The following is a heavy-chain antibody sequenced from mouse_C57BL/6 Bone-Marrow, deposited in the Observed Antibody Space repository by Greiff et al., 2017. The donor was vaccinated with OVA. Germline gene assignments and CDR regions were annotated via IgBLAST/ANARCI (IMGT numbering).Heavy chain of an antibody. CDR2: IRNKANGYTT. CDR1: GFTFTDYY. D-gene: IGHD1-1*01. J-gene: IGHJ2*01. CDR3: ARVPPTVVAYYFDY. Sequence: EVQVVESGGGLVQPGGSLSLSCAASGFTFTDYYMSWVRQPPGKALEWLGFIRNKANGYTTEYSASVKGRFTISRDNSQSILYLQMNALRAEDSATYYCARVPPTVVAYYFDYWGQGTTLTVSS. V-gene: IGHV7-3*01.